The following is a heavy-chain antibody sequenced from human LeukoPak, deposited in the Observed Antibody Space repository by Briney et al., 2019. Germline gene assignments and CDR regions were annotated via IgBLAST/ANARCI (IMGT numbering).Heavy chain of an antibody. CDR1: GFTFSTYG. V-gene: IGHV3-23*01. Sequence: GGSLRLSSAASGFTFSTYGMTWVRQAPGKGLEWLSLISASGGSTYYADSVKGRFTISRDNSKSTLSLQLNSLRAEDTAIYYCARDLYSSSPDNWGQGTLVTVSS. J-gene: IGHJ4*02. D-gene: IGHD6-6*01. CDR3: ARDLYSSSPDN. CDR2: ISASGGST.